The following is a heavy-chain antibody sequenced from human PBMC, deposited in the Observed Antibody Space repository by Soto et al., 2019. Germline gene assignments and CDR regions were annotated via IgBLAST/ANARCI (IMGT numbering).Heavy chain of an antibody. J-gene: IGHJ3*02. CDR3: ARSITDAFDI. CDR2: TYYRSKWYN. V-gene: IGHV6-1*01. Sequence: SQTLSLTCVISWDSVSSNTPAWNWIRQSPSRGLEWLGRTYYRSKWYNDYAGFVKGRITINPDTSKNQFSLQLNSMTPEDTAVYYCARSITDAFDIWGHGTMVTVSS. CDR1: WDSVSSNTPA. D-gene: IGHD1-20*01.